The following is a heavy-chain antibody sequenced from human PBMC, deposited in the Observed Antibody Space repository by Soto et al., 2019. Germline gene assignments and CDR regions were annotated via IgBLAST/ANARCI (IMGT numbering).Heavy chain of an antibody. J-gene: IGHJ5*02. CDR2: INHSGST. CDR1: VGSFSGYY. D-gene: IGHD3-3*01. CDR3: ARGERTESYYDFWSGYDLNWFDP. Sequence: SETLSLTCAVYVGSFSGYYWSWIRQPPGKGLEWIGEINHSGSTNYNPSLKSRVTISVDTSKNQFSLKLSSVTAADTAVYYCARGERTESYYDFWSGYDLNWFDPWGQGTLVTVSS. V-gene: IGHV4-34*01.